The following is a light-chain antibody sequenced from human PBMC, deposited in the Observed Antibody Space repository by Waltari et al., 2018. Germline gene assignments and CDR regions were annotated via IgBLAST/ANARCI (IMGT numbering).Light chain of an antibody. V-gene: IGKV1-5*01. CDR1: HNVKQG. J-gene: IGKJ4*01. CDR3: QQYETYPLT. Sequence: DIQMTQSPSTLAASVGDTVTLTCRARHNVKQGLAWYQQKPRKAPNLLIFYASTLQTGVPSRFSGSGSGTDFTLTITSLQPDDFATYYCQQYETYPLTFGGGTRVEIK. CDR2: YAS.